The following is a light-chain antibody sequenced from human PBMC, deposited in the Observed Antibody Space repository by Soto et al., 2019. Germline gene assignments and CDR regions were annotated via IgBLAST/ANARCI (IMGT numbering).Light chain of an antibody. CDR3: QQRSNWPLT. CDR2: DAS. Sequence: EIALPQSPDTLSLSPGERATLSCGASQSVSTYLAWYQQKPGQAPRLLIHDASNRATGIPARFSGSGSGTDFTLTISSLEPEDFAVYFCQQRSNWPLTFGGGTKVEVK. V-gene: IGKV3-11*01. J-gene: IGKJ4*01. CDR1: QSVSTY.